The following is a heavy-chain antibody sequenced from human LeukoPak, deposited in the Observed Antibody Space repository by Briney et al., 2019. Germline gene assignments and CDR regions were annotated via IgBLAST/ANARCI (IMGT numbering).Heavy chain of an antibody. V-gene: IGHV3-23*01. CDR2: ISGSGGST. Sequence: GGSLRLSCAASGFTFSSYGMSWVRQAPGKGLEWVSAISGSGGSTYYADSVKGRFTISRDNSKNTLYLQMNSLRAEDTAVYYCAKKMVRGVINAFDYWGQGTLVTVSS. CDR1: GFTFSSYG. J-gene: IGHJ4*02. D-gene: IGHD3-10*01. CDR3: AKKMVRGVINAFDY.